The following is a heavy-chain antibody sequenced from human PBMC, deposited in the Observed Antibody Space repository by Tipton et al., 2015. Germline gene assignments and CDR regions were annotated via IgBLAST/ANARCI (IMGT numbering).Heavy chain of an antibody. Sequence: GLVKPSETLSLTCTVSGGSISSSSYYWAWIRQPPGKGLEWIGSIYYSGSTYYNPSLKSRVTISVDTSKNQFSLKLSSVTAADTAVYYCARARGRHGGLFDSWGQGILVTVSS. CDR2: IYYSGST. CDR1: GGSISSSSYY. J-gene: IGHJ4*02. D-gene: IGHD4-23*01. V-gene: IGHV4-39*01. CDR3: ARARGRHGGLFDS.